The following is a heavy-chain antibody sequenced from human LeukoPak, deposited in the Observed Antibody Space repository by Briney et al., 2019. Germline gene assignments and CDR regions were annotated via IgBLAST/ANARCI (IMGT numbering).Heavy chain of an antibody. V-gene: IGHV4-39*01. D-gene: IGHD3-22*01. CDR3: ARRMGDSSGYYYFDY. J-gene: IGHJ4*02. Sequence: SETLSLTCTVSGGSISRSSYYWGWIRQPPGKGLAWIGSIYYSGSTYYNPSLKSRVTISVDRSKNQFSLKLSSVTAADTAVYYCARRMGDSSGYYYFDYWGQGTLVTVSS. CDR2: IYYSGST. CDR1: GGSISRSSYY.